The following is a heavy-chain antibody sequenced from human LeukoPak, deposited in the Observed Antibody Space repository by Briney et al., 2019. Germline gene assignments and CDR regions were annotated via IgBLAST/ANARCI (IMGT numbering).Heavy chain of an antibody. D-gene: IGHD5-24*01. CDR2: IFYTGST. V-gene: IGHV4-39*07. CDR3: ARGSNENRATIPYYYYGMDV. J-gene: IGHJ6*02. Sequence: KPSETLSLTCTVSGGSISSGSYYWGWIRQPPGKGLEWIGNIFYTGSTYYNPSLKSRVTMSVDTSKNQLSLRLSSVTAADTAVYYCARGSNENRATIPYYYYGMDVWGQGTTVTVSS. CDR1: GGSISSGSYY.